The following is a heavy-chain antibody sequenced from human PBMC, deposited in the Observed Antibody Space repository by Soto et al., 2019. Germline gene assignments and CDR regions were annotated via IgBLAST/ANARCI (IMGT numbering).Heavy chain of an antibody. Sequence: PSETLSLTCTVSGGSISSSSYYWGWIRQPPGKGLEWIGSIYYSGSTYYNPSPKSRVTISVDTSKNQFSLKLSSVTAADTAVYYCARHLRESGTVDYWGQGTLVTVSS. CDR2: IYYSGST. D-gene: IGHD6-13*01. CDR1: GGSISSSSYY. CDR3: ARHLRESGTVDY. J-gene: IGHJ4*02. V-gene: IGHV4-39*01.